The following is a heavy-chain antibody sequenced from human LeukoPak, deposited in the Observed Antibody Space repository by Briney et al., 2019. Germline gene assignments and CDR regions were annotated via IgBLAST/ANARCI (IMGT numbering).Heavy chain of an antibody. CDR3: GEYDLLGDY. V-gene: IGHV1-18*01. D-gene: IGHD3-10*01. J-gene: IGHJ4*02. CDR2: ISPYNGNT. CDR1: GYTFSSHS. Sequence: ASVNVSCKTSGYTFSSHSMNWVRQAPGQGLEWLGWISPYNGNTKYAQKIQGRATMTTDTSTSTAYLGLRSLRSDDTAVYARGEYDLLGDYWGQGTLVTVSS.